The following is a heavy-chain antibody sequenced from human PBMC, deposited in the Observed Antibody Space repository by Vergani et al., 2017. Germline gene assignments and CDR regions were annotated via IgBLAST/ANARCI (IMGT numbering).Heavy chain of an antibody. D-gene: IGHD1-26*01. CDR3: AKEGSSIVGATTRDYYYYYMDV. V-gene: IGHV3-30*18. Sequence: QVQLVESGGGVVQPGRSLRLSCAASGFTFSSYGMHWVRQAPGKGLAWVAVISYDGSNKYYADSVKGRFTISRDNSKNTLYLQMNSLRAEDTAVYYCAKEGSSIVGATTRDYYYYYMDVWGKGTTVTVSS. CDR1: GFTFSSYG. J-gene: IGHJ6*03. CDR2: ISYDGSNK.